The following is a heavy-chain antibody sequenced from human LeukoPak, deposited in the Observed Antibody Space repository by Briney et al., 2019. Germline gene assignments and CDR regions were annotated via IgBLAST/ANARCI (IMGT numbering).Heavy chain of an antibody. D-gene: IGHD6-19*01. CDR3: AKASRPGQWLVTGLDY. J-gene: IGHJ4*02. Sequence: GGSLRLSCAASGFTFDNYAMHWVRQAPGKGLEWVSLISADGGSTYYADSVKGRFTISRDNRKNSLYLQMNSLRTEDTALYYCAKASRPGQWLVTGLDYWGQGTLVTVSS. CDR1: GFTFDNYA. V-gene: IGHV3-43*02. CDR2: ISADGGST.